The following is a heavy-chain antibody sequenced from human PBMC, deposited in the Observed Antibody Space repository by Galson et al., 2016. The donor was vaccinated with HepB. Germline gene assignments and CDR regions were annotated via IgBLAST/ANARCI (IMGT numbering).Heavy chain of an antibody. CDR2: MSDSDDI. J-gene: IGHJ4*02. D-gene: IGHD6-25*01. Sequence: APGKGLEWVSGMSDSDDIYYAPSVKGRFTISIDKSKNTLYLQLSSLRAEDTAVYYCAKDKRGHSSALYWYFDDWGQGTLVSVSS. CDR3: AKDKRGHSSALYWYFDD. V-gene: IGHV3-23*01.